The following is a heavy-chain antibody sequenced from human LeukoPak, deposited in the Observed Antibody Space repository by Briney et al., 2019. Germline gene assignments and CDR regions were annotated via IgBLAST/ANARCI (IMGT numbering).Heavy chain of an antibody. Sequence: SETLSLTCIVSGYSISSGYYWGWIRQPPGKGLEWIGNIHHSGSTYYNPSLKSRVTISVDRSKNQFSLNLSSVTAADTAVYYCARAISGSLDYWGQGTLVTVSS. CDR3: ARAISGSLDY. V-gene: IGHV4-38-2*02. CDR1: GYSISSGYY. D-gene: IGHD1-26*01. CDR2: IHHSGST. J-gene: IGHJ4*02.